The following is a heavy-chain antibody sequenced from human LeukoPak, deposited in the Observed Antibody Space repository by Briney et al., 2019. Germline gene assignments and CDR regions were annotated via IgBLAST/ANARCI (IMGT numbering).Heavy chain of an antibody. Sequence: ASVKVSCKASGYTFTGYYMHWVRQAPGQGLEWMGWINPNSGGTNYAQKFQGRVTMTRDTSISTAYMELSRLRSDDTAVYYCARYDYGDYIFDYWGQGTLVAVSS. CDR2: INPNSGGT. D-gene: IGHD4-17*01. CDR3: ARYDYGDYIFDY. J-gene: IGHJ4*02. V-gene: IGHV1-2*02. CDR1: GYTFTGYY.